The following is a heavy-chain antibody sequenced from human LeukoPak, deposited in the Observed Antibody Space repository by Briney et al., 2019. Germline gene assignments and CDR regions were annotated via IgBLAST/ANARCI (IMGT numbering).Heavy chain of an antibody. J-gene: IGHJ4*02. V-gene: IGHV3-9*01. CDR1: GFTFDDYA. CDR3: ARSSLYSEVDY. Sequence: GGSLRLSCAASGFTFDDYAMHWVRQAPGKGLEWVSGISWNSGSIGYADSVKGRFTISRDNAKNSLYLQMNSLRAEDTALYYCARSSLYSEVDYWGQGTLVTVSS. CDR2: ISWNSGSI. D-gene: IGHD4-11*01.